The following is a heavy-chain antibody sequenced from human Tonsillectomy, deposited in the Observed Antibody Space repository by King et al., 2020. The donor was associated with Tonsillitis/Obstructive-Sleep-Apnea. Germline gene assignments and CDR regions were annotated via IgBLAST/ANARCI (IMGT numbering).Heavy chain of an antibody. CDR1: GYTFTAYY. CDR3: AGGDEFYYGMDV. CDR2: INPYSGGT. Sequence: VQLVESGAEVKKPGDAVKVSCKASGYTFTAYYVHWVRQAPGQGLEWMGWINPYSGGTNYAQKFQGRVTMTGDTSTSTAYMALSRLRSDDTAVYYCAGGDEFYYGMDVWGQGSTVTVSS. V-gene: IGHV1-2*02. D-gene: IGHD3-10*01. J-gene: IGHJ6*02.